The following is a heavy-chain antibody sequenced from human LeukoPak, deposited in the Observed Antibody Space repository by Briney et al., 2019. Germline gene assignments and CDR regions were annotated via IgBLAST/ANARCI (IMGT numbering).Heavy chain of an antibody. D-gene: IGHD6-13*01. CDR2: INPNSGGT. CDR1: GYTFTGYY. V-gene: IGHV1-2*02. Sequence: ASVKVSCKASGYTFTGYYMHWVRQAPGQGLEWMGWINPNSGGTNYAQKFQGRVTMTRDTSISTAYMELSRLRSDDTAVYYCARDPPSSSYSLDYWGQGTLVTVSS. CDR3: ARDPPSSSYSLDY. J-gene: IGHJ4*02.